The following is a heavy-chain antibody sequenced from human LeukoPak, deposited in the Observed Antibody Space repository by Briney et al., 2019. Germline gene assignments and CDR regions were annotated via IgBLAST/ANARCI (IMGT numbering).Heavy chain of an antibody. D-gene: IGHD3-10*01. J-gene: IGHJ6*04. CDR1: GGTFSSYA. V-gene: IGHV1-69*13. Sequence: SVKVSCKASGGTFSSYAISWVRQAPGQGLEWMGGIIPIFGTANYAQKFQGRVTITADESTSTAYMELSSLRSEDTAVYYRARGRGVIILVSYYYYGMDVWGKGTTVTVSS. CDR2: IIPIFGTA. CDR3: ARGRGVIILVSYYYYGMDV.